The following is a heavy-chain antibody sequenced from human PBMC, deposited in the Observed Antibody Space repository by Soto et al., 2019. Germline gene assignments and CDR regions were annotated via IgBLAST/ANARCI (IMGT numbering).Heavy chain of an antibody. V-gene: IGHV3-66*01. Sequence: PGGSLRLSCAASGSTVSSNYMSWVRQAPGKGLEWVSVIYSGGSTYYADSVKGRFTISRDNSKNTLYLQMNSLRAEDTAVYYCARDKVLYYYDSSGYYLVGLNAFDIWGQGTMVTVSS. CDR1: GSTVSSNY. J-gene: IGHJ3*02. CDR2: IYSGGST. D-gene: IGHD3-22*01. CDR3: ARDKVLYYYDSSGYYLVGLNAFDI.